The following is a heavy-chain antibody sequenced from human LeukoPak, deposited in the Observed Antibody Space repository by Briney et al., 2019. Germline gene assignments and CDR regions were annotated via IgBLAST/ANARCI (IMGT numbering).Heavy chain of an antibody. CDR2: INHSGST. CDR3: ARQDTITTPGVDY. V-gene: IGHV4-34*01. Sequence: SETLSLTCAVYGGSFSGYYWSWIRQPPGKGLEWIGEINHSGSTNYNPSLKSRVTISVDTSKNQFSLKLSSVTAADTAVYYCARQDTITTPGVDYWGQGTPVTVSS. D-gene: IGHD3-3*01. J-gene: IGHJ4*02. CDR1: GGSFSGYY.